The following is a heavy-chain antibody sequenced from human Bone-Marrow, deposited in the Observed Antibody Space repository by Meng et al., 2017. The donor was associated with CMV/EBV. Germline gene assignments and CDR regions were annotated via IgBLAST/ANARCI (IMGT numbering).Heavy chain of an antibody. CDR2: INPNTGVT. J-gene: IGHJ4*02. Sequence: SCKASRCTFTGYYIHWVRQAPGQSLEWMGCINPNTGVTNYAQKFQGRVTMTRDKSITTAYMELNRLRSDDTAMYYCARAPASDRFDFWGQGTLVTVSS. CDR1: RCTFTGYY. V-gene: IGHV1-2*02. D-gene: IGHD2-2*01. CDR3: ARAPASDRFDF.